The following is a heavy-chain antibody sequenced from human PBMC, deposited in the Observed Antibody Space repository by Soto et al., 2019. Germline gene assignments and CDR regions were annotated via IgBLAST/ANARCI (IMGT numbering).Heavy chain of an antibody. V-gene: IGHV3-23*01. CDR1: GFTFSSYA. D-gene: IGHD3-3*01. Sequence: GGSLRLSCAASGFTFSSYAMSWVRQAPGKGLEWVSAISGSGGSTYYADSVEGRFTISRDNSKNTLYLRMNSLRAEDTAVYYCAKGPYDFWSGYFYWGQGTLVTVSS. J-gene: IGHJ4*02. CDR3: AKGPYDFWSGYFY. CDR2: ISGSGGST.